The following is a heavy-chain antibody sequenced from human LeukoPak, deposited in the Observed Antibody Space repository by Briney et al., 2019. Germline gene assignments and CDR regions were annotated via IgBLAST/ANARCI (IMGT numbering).Heavy chain of an antibody. CDR2: ISSSGSTI. D-gene: IGHD1-26*01. V-gene: IGHV3-11*01. CDR1: GFTFSDYY. Sequence: GGSLRLSCAASGFTFSDYYMSWIRQAPGKGLEWVSDISSSGSTIYYADSVKGRFTISRDNAKNSLYLQMNSLRAEDTAVYYCARELSVSGSSPLRFDPWGQGTLVTVSS. CDR3: ARELSVSGSSPLRFDP. J-gene: IGHJ5*02.